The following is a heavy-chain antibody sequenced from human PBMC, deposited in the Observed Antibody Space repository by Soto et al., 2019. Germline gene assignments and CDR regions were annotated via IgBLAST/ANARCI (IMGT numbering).Heavy chain of an antibody. J-gene: IGHJ4*02. CDR2: ICSGGST. Sequence: GTLSLTCTVSADSVSSDYYCGTWIREPPGKGLEWIGYICSGGSTNYNPSLKSRVTISLDTSRNQFSLKLTSVTAADTAVYYCARDIRGYSRAFDYWGQGMLVTVSS. V-gene: IGHV4-61*01. D-gene: IGHD5-18*01. CDR3: ARDIRGYSRAFDY. CDR1: ADSVSSDYYC.